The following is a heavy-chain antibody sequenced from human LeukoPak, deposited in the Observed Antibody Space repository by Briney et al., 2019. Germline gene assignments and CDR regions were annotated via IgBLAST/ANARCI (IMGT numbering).Heavy chain of an antibody. V-gene: IGHV4-59*01. CDR3: ARIWFGLRRLYYFDY. J-gene: IGHJ4*02. CDR2: LYNNGST. Sequence: PSETLSLNCTVSGGSISSYYWSWIRQPPGKGLEWIGYLYNNGSTNYNPSLKSRVTISVGTSKNQFSLKVTSVTAADTAVYFCARIWFGLRRLYYFDYWGQGTLVTVSS. D-gene: IGHD3-10*01. CDR1: GGSISSYY.